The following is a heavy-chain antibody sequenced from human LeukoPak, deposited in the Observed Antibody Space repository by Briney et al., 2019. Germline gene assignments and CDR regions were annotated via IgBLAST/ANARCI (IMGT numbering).Heavy chain of an antibody. CDR2: IYYVGSP. CDR1: GDSIRSGDSY. J-gene: IGHJ6*02. V-gene: IGHV4-39*01. D-gene: IGHD3-3*01. Sequence: SETLSLTCSVSGDSIRSGDSYWGWIRQNPWTGLEWIGSIYYVGSPHYNPSLNSRQVTMSVDTLKNQFSLKLTSVTAADPAVYYCARLPITKRAMDVWGQGTTVTVSS. CDR3: ARLPITKRAMDV.